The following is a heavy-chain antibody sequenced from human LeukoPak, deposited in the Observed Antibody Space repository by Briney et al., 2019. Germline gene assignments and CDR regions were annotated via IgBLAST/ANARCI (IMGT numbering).Heavy chain of an antibody. D-gene: IGHD6-13*01. Sequence: GGSLRLSCAASGSTFSNYGMFWVRQAPGKGLEWVAVISYDGSNKYYADSVKGRFTISRDNSKNTLYLQMNSLRTEDTAVYYCAKGDPFYSSSWYYGAFDIWGQGTMVTVSS. J-gene: IGHJ3*02. V-gene: IGHV3-30*18. CDR2: ISYDGSNK. CDR3: AKGDPFYSSSWYYGAFDI. CDR1: GSTFSNYG.